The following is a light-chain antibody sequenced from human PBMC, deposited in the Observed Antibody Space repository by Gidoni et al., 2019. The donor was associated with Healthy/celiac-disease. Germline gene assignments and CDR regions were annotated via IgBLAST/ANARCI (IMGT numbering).Light chain of an antibody. CDR3: QQYNSYSIT. CDR2: KAS. CDR1: PSISSW. J-gene: IGKJ5*01. V-gene: IGKV1-5*03. Sequence: DIQMTQSPSTLSASVGDRVTITCRASPSISSWLAWYQQKPGKAPKLLIYKASSLESGVPSRFSGSGSGTEFTLTISSLQPDDFATYYCQQYNSYSITFXQXTRLEIK.